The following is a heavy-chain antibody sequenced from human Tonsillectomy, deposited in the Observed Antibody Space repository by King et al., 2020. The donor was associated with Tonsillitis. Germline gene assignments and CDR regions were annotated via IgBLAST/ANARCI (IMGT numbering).Heavy chain of an antibody. CDR3: AREVVV. J-gene: IGHJ4*02. CDR2: ILHSGST. CDR1: GDSISSYNYY. D-gene: IGHD2-15*01. Sequence: VQLQESGPGLVNPSQTLSLTCTVSGDSISSYNYYWGWIRQYPVKDLEWSGYILHSGSTYYNPSLKSRVTMSVDTSQNQFSLKLTSVTAADTAVYYCAREVVVWSQGTLVTVSS. V-gene: IGHV4-31*03.